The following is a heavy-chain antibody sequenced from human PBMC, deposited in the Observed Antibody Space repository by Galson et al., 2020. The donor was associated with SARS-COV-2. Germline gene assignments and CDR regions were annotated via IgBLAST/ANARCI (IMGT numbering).Heavy chain of an antibody. CDR3: ARAQTDYYGSGSYYDYYYYYGMDV. CDR2: INPSGGST. CDR1: GYTFTSYY. Sequence: ASVKVSCKASGYTFTSYYMHWVRQAHGQGLEWMGIINPSGGSTSYAQKFQGRVTMTRDTSTSTVYMELSSLRSEDTAVYYCARAQTDYYGSGSYYDYYYYYGMDVWGQGTTVTVSS. D-gene: IGHD3-10*01. J-gene: IGHJ6*02. V-gene: IGHV1-46*01.